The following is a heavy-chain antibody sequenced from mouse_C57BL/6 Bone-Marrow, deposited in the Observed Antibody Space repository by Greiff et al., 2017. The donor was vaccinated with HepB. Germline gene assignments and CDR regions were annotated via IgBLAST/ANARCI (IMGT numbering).Heavy chain of an antibody. CDR3: ARGDYYGSSLYLDY. CDR2: IDPSDSYT. V-gene: IGHV1-69*01. D-gene: IGHD1-1*01. CDR1: GYTFTSYW. J-gene: IGHJ2*01. Sequence: VQLQQPGAELVMPGASVKLSCKASGYTFTSYWMHWVKQRPGQGLEWIGEIDPSDSYTNYNQKFKGKSTLTVDKSSSTAYMQLSSLTSEDSAVYYCARGDYYGSSLYLDYWGQGTTLTVSS.